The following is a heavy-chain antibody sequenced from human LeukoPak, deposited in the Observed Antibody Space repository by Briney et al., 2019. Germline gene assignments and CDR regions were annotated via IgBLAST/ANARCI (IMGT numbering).Heavy chain of an antibody. D-gene: IGHD3-9*01. J-gene: IGHJ4*02. Sequence: SETLSLTCTVSGGSISSDYWSWIRQPPGKGLEWIGYIYYSGSTNYNPSLKSRVTISVDTSKNQFSLKLSSVTAADTAVYYCASLFVWLPHYWGQGTLVTVSS. CDR3: ASLFVWLPHY. CDR1: GGSISSDY. V-gene: IGHV4-59*08. CDR2: IYYSGST.